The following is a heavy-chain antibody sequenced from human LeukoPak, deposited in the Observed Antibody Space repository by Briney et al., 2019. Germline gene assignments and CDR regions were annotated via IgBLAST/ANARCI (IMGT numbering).Heavy chain of an antibody. Sequence: PGGSLRLSCTPSGLSFGDYGMSWVRQAPGKGLEWVAYIHYDSTTEDYADSVKGRFTISRDNSKNTLFLQMNNLRVEDMAVFYCAKDWNWAIDYWGQGTLVTVSS. J-gene: IGHJ4*02. CDR1: GLSFGDYG. CDR2: IHYDSTTE. V-gene: IGHV3-30*02. CDR3: AKDWNWAIDY. D-gene: IGHD1-7*01.